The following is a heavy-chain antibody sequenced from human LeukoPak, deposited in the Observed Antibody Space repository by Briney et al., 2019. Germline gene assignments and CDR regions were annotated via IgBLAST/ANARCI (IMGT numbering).Heavy chain of an antibody. CDR1: GFTFSSYG. D-gene: IGHD2-15*01. CDR2: IWYDGSNK. Sequence: GGSLRLSCAASGFTFSSYGMHWVRQAPGKGLEWVAVIWYDGSNKYYADSVKGRFTISRDNSKNTLYLQMNSLRAEDTAVYYCARDFATDIVVVVAAAILDYWGQGTLVTVSS. V-gene: IGHV3-33*01. J-gene: IGHJ4*02. CDR3: ARDFATDIVVVVAAAILDY.